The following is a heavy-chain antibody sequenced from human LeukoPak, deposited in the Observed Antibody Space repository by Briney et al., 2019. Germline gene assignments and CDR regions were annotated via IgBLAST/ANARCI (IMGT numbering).Heavy chain of an antibody. Sequence: PGGSLRLSCEASEFTFSSYSMNWVRQAPGKGLEWISYISTSTTTIYYANSVKGRFTISRDNAKKSLYLQMNSLRVEDTGVYYCASWGEGALDNWGQGTLVTVSS. CDR1: EFTFSSYS. CDR2: ISTSTTTI. D-gene: IGHD1-26*01. V-gene: IGHV3-48*01. J-gene: IGHJ4*02. CDR3: ASWGEGALDN.